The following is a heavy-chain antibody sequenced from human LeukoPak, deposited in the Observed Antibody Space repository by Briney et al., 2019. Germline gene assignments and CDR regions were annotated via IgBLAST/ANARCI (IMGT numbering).Heavy chain of an antibody. J-gene: IGHJ5*02. D-gene: IGHD1-1*01. CDR3: AAHSTGGTTMWSWFDP. Sequence: SVKVSCKASGGTFSSYAISWVRQAPGQGLEWMGGIIPIFGTANYAQKFQGRVTITADESTSTAYMELSSLRSEDTAVYYCAAHSTGGTTMWSWFDPWGQGTLVTVSS. CDR1: GGTFSSYA. V-gene: IGHV1-69*13. CDR2: IIPIFGTA.